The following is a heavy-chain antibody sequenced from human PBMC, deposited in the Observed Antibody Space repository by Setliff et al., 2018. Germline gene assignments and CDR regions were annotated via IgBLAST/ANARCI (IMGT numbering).Heavy chain of an antibody. CDR3: ARVSGMGSPPYYSYYYGMDV. D-gene: IGHD6-25*01. CDR1: GGSISSSSYY. CDR2: IYYSGST. V-gene: IGHV4-39*07. J-gene: IGHJ6*02. Sequence: PSETLSLTCTVSGGSISSSSYYWGWIRQPPGKGLEWIGSIYYSGSTYYNPSLKSRVTISVDTSKNQFSLKLSSVTAADTAVYYCARVSGMGSPPYYSYYYGMDVWGQGTTVTVS.